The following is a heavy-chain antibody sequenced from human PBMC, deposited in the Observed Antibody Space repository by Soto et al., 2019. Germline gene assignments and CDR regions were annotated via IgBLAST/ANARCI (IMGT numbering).Heavy chain of an antibody. Sequence: PGGSLRLSCAASGFTFSSYAMSWVRQAPGKGLEWVSAISGSGGSTYYADSVKGRFTISRDNSKNTLYLQMNSLRAEDTAVYYCANNQIFGVDWYMDVWGQGTTFRVSS. V-gene: IGHV3-23*01. CDR1: GFTFSSYA. CDR2: ISGSGGST. J-gene: IGHJ6*02. CDR3: ANNQIFGVDWYMDV. D-gene: IGHD3-3*01.